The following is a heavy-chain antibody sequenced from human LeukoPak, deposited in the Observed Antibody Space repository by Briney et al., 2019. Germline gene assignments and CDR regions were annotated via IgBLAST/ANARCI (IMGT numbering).Heavy chain of an antibody. CDR1: GVSISRGSHY. CDR3: ARDRSYYSDTGTDY. J-gene: IGHJ4*02. Sequence: SETLSLTCTVSGVSISRGSHYWSWIRQPAGKGLEWIGRIHTIGDTNYSPSLWRRVTISVDTSKNQFSLRLHSVTAADTAVYYCARDRSYYSDTGTDYWGQGALVTVPS. V-gene: IGHV4-61*02. CDR2: IHTIGDT. D-gene: IGHD3-22*01.